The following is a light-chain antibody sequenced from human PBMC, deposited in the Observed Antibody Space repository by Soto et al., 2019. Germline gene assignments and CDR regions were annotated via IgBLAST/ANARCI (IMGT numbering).Light chain of an antibody. V-gene: IGLV2-23*01. J-gene: IGLJ1*01. CDR3: CSYAGDYMFV. CDR2: EGT. Sequence: QSALTQPASVSGSPGQSITISCTGTSSDVGSYNLVSWYQQHPGKAPKLMIYEGTKRPSGVSDRFSGSKSDNTASLTISGLQAEDEGDYYCCSYAGDYMFVFGTGTKLTVL. CDR1: SSDVGSYNL.